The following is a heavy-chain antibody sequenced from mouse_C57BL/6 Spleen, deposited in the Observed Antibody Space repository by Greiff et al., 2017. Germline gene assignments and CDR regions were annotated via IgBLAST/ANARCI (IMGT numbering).Heavy chain of an antibody. J-gene: IGHJ4*01. CDR3: TRDGGTVVATNAMDY. D-gene: IGHD1-1*01. CDR2: ISSGGDYI. V-gene: IGHV5-9-1*02. CDR1: GFTFSSYA. Sequence: EVHLVESGEGLVKPGGSLKLSCAASGFTFSSYAMSWVRQTPEKRLEWVAYISSGGDYIYYADTVKGRFTISRDNVRNTLYLQMSSLKSEDTAMYYCTRDGGTVVATNAMDYWGQGTSVTVSS.